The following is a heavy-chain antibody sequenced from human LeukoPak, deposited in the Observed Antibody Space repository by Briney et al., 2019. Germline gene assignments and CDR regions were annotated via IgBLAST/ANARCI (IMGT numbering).Heavy chain of an antibody. J-gene: IGHJ4*02. D-gene: IGHD5-18*01. CDR3: AKDRGYTFPEN. CDR1: GFTFSSYA. V-gene: IGHV3-30*04. Sequence: GGSLRLSCAASGFTFSSYAMHWVRQAPGKGLEWVAVISYDGSNKYYADSVKGRFTISRDNSKNTLYLQMNSLRAEDTAVYFCAKDRGYTFPENWGQGTLVTVSS. CDR2: ISYDGSNK.